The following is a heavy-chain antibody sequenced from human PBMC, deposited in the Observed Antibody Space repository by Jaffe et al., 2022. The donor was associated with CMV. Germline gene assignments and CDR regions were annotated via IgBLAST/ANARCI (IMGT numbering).Heavy chain of an antibody. V-gene: IGHV3-9*01. Sequence: EVQLVDSGGDLVQSGESLRLACVASGFTFDDFAMHWVRQAPGKGLEWVSGISWNGGTLGYGASVKGRFTISRDNAKKSLYLDMNALRPEDTAVYYCARDYSSGWGHWGSFFDNWGQGTLVTVSS. CDR3: ARDYSSGWGHWGSFFDN. D-gene: IGHD6-19*01. J-gene: IGHJ4*02. CDR1: GFTFDDFA. CDR2: ISWNGGTL.